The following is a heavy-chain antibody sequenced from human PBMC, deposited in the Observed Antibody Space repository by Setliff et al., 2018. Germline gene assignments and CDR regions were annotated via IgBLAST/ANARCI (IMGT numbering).Heavy chain of an antibody. CDR2: IFSNDEK. J-gene: IGHJ4*02. D-gene: IGHD3-22*01. CDR3: ARAYYDSSGYYPLVY. Sequence: SGPTLVNPTETLTLTCTVSGFSLSNAGMGVSWIRQPPGKTLEWLAHIFSNDEKSYSTSLESRLTISKDTSKSQVVLTMTNMDPVDTATYYCARAYYDSSGYYPLVYWGQGTLVTVSS. CDR1: GFSLSNAGMG. V-gene: IGHV2-26*01.